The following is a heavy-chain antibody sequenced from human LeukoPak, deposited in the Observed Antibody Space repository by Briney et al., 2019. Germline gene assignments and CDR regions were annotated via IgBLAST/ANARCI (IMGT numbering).Heavy chain of an antibody. CDR1: GLTFSSHW. CDR3: ATQQGGTPAY. J-gene: IGHJ4*02. D-gene: IGHD3-16*01. CDR2: ITNDGSST. V-gene: IGHV3-74*01. Sequence: GGSLRLSCAASGLTFSSHWMLWVRQAPGKGLVWVSRITNDGSSTTYADSVKGRFTISRDNAKNMLYLQVNSLRAEDTAVYYCATQQGGTPAYWGQGTLVTVSS.